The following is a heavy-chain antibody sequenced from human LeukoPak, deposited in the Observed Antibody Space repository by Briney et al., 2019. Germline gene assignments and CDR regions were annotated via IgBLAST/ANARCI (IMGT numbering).Heavy chain of an antibody. Sequence: GRSLRLSCAASGFTFSSYGMHWVRQAPGKGLEWVAVIWYDGSNKYYADSVKGRFTISRDNSKSTLYLQMNSLRAEDTAVYYCARLRGVYDAFDIWGQGTMVTVSS. CDR2: IWYDGSNK. CDR1: GFTFSSYG. D-gene: IGHD5/OR15-5a*01. J-gene: IGHJ3*02. CDR3: ARLRGVYDAFDI. V-gene: IGHV3-33*01.